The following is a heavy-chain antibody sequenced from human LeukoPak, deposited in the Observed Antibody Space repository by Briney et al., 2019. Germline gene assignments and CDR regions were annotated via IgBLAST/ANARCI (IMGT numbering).Heavy chain of an antibody. V-gene: IGHV3-7*01. CDR3: ARARSGYYFDY. D-gene: IGHD3-22*01. Sequence: GGSLRLSCVASGFSFSDYWMSWVRQAPGKGLGWVANIKEDGSAEYYVDSVKGRFTISRDNAKNSLYLQMSSLRAEDTAVYYCARARSGYYFDYWGQGTLVTVSS. CDR1: GFSFSDYW. CDR2: IKEDGSAE. J-gene: IGHJ4*02.